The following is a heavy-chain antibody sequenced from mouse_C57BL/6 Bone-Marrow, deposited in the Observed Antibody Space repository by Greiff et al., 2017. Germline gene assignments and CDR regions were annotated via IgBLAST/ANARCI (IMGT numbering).Heavy chain of an antibody. V-gene: IGHV1-55*01. Sequence: QVQLQQPGAELVKPGASVKMSCKASGYTFTSYWITWVKQRPGQGLEWIGDIYPGSGSTNYNEKFKSKATLTVDTSSSTAYMQLSSLTSEDSAVYYCANDGYYAYYFDYWGRGTTLTVSS. J-gene: IGHJ2*01. CDR1: GYTFTSYW. CDR2: IYPGSGST. CDR3: ANDGYYAYYFDY. D-gene: IGHD2-3*01.